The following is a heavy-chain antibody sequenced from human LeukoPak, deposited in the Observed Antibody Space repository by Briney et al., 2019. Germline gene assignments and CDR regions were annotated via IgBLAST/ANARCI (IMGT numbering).Heavy chain of an antibody. CDR3: AKGATITMIVVYFDY. D-gene: IGHD3-22*01. CDR2: ISGSGGST. Sequence: GGSLRLSCAASGFTFSSFAMSWVRQAPGKGLEWVSVISGSGGSTYYADSVKGRLTISRDNSKNTLYLQMNSLRAEDTAVYYCAKGATITMIVVYFDYRGQGTLVTVSS. V-gene: IGHV3-23*01. CDR1: GFTFSSFA. J-gene: IGHJ4*02.